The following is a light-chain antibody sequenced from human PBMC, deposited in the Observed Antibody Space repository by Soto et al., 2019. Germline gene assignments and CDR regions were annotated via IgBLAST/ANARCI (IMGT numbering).Light chain of an antibody. J-gene: IGKJ3*01. CDR2: GAS. Sequence: EVVLTQSPGTLSLSPGERATLSCRASQSVTSSYLAWYQQKPGQAPRLLIYGASTRATGITDRFSGSGSGTDFTLTLSRLEPEDFAVYYCQQHGSSPFTFGPGTKVDIK. V-gene: IGKV3-20*01. CDR1: QSVTSSY. CDR3: QQHGSSPFT.